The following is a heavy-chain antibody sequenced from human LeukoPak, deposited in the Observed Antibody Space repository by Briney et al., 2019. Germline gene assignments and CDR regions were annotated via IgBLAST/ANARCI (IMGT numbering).Heavy chain of an antibody. CDR2: IWYDGSNK. D-gene: IGHD6-19*01. V-gene: IGHV3-33*01. CDR1: RFTLSSYG. Sequence: GGSLRLACAASRFTLSSYGTHCDRHAAGNGLEWVAVIWYDGSNKYYADSVKGRFTICRDNSKNTLYLQMNSLRAEDTAVYYCARDQWLDYYYGMDVWGQGTTVTVSS. CDR3: ARDQWLDYYYGMDV. J-gene: IGHJ6*02.